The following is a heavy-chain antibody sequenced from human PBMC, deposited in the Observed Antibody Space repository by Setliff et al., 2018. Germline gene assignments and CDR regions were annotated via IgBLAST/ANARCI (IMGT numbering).Heavy chain of an antibody. Sequence: PSETLSLTCAVYGGSFSGYYWSWIRQPPGKGLEWIGEINHSGSTNYNPSLKSRVTISVDTSKNQFSLKLSSVTAADTAVYYCARVDNFWSGYYDYWGQGTLVTVSS. V-gene: IGHV4-34*01. J-gene: IGHJ4*02. D-gene: IGHD3-3*01. CDR3: ARVDNFWSGYYDY. CDR2: INHSGST. CDR1: GGSFSGYY.